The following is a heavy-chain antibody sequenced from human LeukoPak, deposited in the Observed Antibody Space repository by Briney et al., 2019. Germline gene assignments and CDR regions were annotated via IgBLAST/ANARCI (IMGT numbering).Heavy chain of an antibody. Sequence: PSETLSLTCAVSGGSINTYYWAWIRQPPGKGLEWIGYIYYSGNTNYNPSLKSRVTISVDTSKNQFSLKLTSVTAADTAVYYCASQFGWGQGTLVTVSS. J-gene: IGHJ4*02. CDR2: IYYSGNT. V-gene: IGHV4-59*01. CDR1: GGSINTYY. D-gene: IGHD3-16*01. CDR3: ASQFG.